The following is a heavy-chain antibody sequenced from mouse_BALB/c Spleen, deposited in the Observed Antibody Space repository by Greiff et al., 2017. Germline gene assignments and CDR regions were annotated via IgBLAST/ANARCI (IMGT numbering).Heavy chain of an antibody. CDR2: IDPANGNT. Sequence: VHVKQSGAELVKPGASVKLSCTASGFNIKDTYMHWVKQRPEQGLEWIGRIDPANGNTKYDPKFQGKATITADTSSNTAYLQLSSLTSEDTAVYYCAFTSMDYWGQGTSVTVSS. CDR1: GFNIKDTY. CDR3: AFTSMDY. J-gene: IGHJ4*01. D-gene: IGHD5-1*01. V-gene: IGHV14-3*02.